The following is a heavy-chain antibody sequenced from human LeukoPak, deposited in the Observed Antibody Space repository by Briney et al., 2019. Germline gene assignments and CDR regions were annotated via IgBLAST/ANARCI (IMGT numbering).Heavy chain of an antibody. D-gene: IGHD2-21*02. J-gene: IGHJ4*02. CDR1: GFTFSSYA. CDR3: VKDRACGGDCYSTFAN. CDR2: ISDNGGDT. V-gene: IGHV3-64D*09. Sequence: GGSLRLSCSASGFTFSSYALHWVRQAPGKGLKYVSGISDNGGDTYYEDSVKGRFTISRDNSKNTLYLHMSSLRGEDTAVYFCVKDRACGGDCYSTFANWGQGTLVTVSS.